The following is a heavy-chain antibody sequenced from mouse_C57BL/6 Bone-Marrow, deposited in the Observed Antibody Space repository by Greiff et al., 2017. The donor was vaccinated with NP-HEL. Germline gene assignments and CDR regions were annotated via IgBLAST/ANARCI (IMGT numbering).Heavy chain of an antibody. CDR2: ISDGGSYT. Sequence: DVMLVESGGGLVKPGGSLKLSCAASGFTFSSYAMSWVRQTPEKRLEWVATISDGGSYTYYPDNVKGRFTISRDNAKNNLYLQMSHLKSEDTAMYYCARGGGSGQYYFDYWGQGTTLTVSS. D-gene: IGHD1-1*01. V-gene: IGHV5-4*03. J-gene: IGHJ2*01. CDR1: GFTFSSYA. CDR3: ARGGGSGQYYFDY.